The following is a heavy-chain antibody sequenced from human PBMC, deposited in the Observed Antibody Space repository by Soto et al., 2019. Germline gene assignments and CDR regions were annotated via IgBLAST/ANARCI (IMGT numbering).Heavy chain of an antibody. CDR2: FDPEDGET. CDR3: ATARSGSHDAFDI. V-gene: IGHV1-24*01. Sequence: ASVKASCKVSGYTLTELSMLWVRQAPGKGLEWMGGFDPEDGETIYAQKFQGRVTMTEDTSTDTAYMELSSLRSEDTAVYYCATARSGSHDAFDIWGQGTMVTVSS. D-gene: IGHD1-26*01. CDR1: GYTLTELS. J-gene: IGHJ3*02.